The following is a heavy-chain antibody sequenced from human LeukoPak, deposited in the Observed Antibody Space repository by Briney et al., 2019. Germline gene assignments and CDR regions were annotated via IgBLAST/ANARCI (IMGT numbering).Heavy chain of an antibody. Sequence: LETLSLTCAVYGGSFSGYYWSWIRQPPGKGLEWIGEINHSGSTNYNPSLKSRVTISVDTSKNQFSLKLSSVTAADTAVYYCARERGGYDQFDYWGQGTLVTVSS. CDR1: GGSFSGYY. CDR2: INHSGST. J-gene: IGHJ4*02. V-gene: IGHV4-34*01. CDR3: ARERGGYDQFDY. D-gene: IGHD5-12*01.